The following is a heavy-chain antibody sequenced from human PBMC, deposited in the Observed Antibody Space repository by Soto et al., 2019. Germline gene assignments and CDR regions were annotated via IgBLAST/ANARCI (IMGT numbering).Heavy chain of an antibody. Sequence: EVQLVESGGGLVRPGGSLRLSCEASGFTFSSYWMHWVRQAPGKGLVWVSRMNEDGGTRDYADSVKGRFTISRYNAKNTMYLQMNSLRVEDTAVYYCASDLSGRAEVWGQGTTVTVSS. CDR2: MNEDGGTR. J-gene: IGHJ6*02. V-gene: IGHV3-74*02. CDR3: ASDLSGRAEV. D-gene: IGHD3-10*01. CDR1: GFTFSSYW.